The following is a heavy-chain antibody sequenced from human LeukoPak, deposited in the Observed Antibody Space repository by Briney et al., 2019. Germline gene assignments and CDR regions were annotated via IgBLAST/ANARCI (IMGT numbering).Heavy chain of an antibody. CDR1: GFTFRSYA. CDR3: ARYCITTTCAFYYGMDV. CDR2: ISAAGDST. V-gene: IGHV3-23*01. J-gene: IGHJ6*02. D-gene: IGHD2-2*01. Sequence: GGSLRLSCTIPGFTFRSYAMSWVRQAPGEGLEWVSAISAAGDSTFYADSVKGRFTISRDNSKDTLYLQIYSLRAEDTAVYYCARYCITTTCAFYYGMDVWGQGTTVSVSS.